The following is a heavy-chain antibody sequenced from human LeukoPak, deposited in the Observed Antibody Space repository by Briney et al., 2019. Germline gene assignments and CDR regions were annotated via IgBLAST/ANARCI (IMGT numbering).Heavy chain of an antibody. CDR1: GGTFSSYA. V-gene: IGHV1-69*13. D-gene: IGHD6-13*01. Sequence: GASVKVSCKASGGTFSSYAISWVRQAHGQGLEWMGGIIPIFGTANYAQKFQGRVTITADESTSTAYMELSSLRSEDTAVYYCARDLSIAAAGTTLDYWGQGTLVTVSS. J-gene: IGHJ4*02. CDR3: ARDLSIAAAGTTLDY. CDR2: IIPIFGTA.